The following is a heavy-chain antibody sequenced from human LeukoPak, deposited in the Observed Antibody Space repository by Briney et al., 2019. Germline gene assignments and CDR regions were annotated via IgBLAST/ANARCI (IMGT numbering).Heavy chain of an antibody. CDR1: GGSISSSNW. CDR2: IYHSGST. D-gene: IGHD3-9*01. J-gene: IGHJ4*02. V-gene: IGHV4-4*02. CDR3: ARAPSCDILTGYYKPPRYFDY. Sequence: SGTLSLTCAVSGGSISSSNWWSWVRQPPGKGLEWIGEIYHSGSTNYNPSLKSRVTISVDTSKNQFSLKLSSVTAADTAVYYCARAPSCDILTGYYKPPRYFDYWGQGTLATVSS.